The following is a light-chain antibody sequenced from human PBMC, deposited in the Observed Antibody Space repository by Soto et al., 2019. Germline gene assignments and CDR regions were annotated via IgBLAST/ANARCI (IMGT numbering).Light chain of an antibody. CDR2: GNS. J-gene: IGLJ3*02. CDR3: QSYDSILSGNWV. Sequence: QSVLTQPPSVSGAPGQRVTISCTGSSSNIGAGYDVHWYQQLPGTAPKLLIYGNSNRPSGVPDRFSGSKSGTSASLAITGLQAEDEADYYCQSYDSILSGNWVFGGGTKLTVL. CDR1: SSNIGAGYD. V-gene: IGLV1-40*01.